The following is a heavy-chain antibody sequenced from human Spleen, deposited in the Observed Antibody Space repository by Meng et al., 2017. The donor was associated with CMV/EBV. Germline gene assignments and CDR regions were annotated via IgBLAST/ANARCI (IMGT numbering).Heavy chain of an antibody. J-gene: IGHJ4*02. CDR3: GDGYKTR. CDR1: GFPFSSYS. D-gene: IGHD5-24*01. V-gene: IGHV3-21*01. Sequence: GGSLRLSCAASGFPFSSYSMNWVRQAPGKGLEWVSSIRSSSSYIYYAVSVKGRFTISRDNAKNSLYLQMNSLRAEDTAVYYCGDGYKTRWGQGTLVTVSS. CDR2: IRSSSSYI.